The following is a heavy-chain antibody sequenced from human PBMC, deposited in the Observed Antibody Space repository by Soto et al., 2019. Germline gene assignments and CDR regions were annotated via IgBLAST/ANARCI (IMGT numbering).Heavy chain of an antibody. Sequence: QVQPVQSGAEVKKPGASVKISCKASGHTFTGYYIHWVRQSPGQGLEWMGWINPNSGGTDYGQKFQGRVTMTRETSISTVYMELTRLRSADTAVYYCAIGKAIDAEIYNWFEPWGQGTLVTVSS. CDR3: AIGKAIDAEIYNWFEP. CDR2: INPNSGGT. V-gene: IGHV1-2*02. CDR1: GHTFTGYY. J-gene: IGHJ5*02. D-gene: IGHD2-2*01.